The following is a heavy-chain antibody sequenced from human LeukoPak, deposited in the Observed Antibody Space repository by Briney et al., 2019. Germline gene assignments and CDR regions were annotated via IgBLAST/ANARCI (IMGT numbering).Heavy chain of an antibody. CDR3: GREGYSSSWYPWFDP. CDR1: GFTFSSYD. V-gene: IGHV3-23*01. D-gene: IGHD6-13*01. CDR2: ISGSGGST. Sequence: GGSLRLSCAASGFTFSSYDMSWVRQAPGKGLEWVSGISGSGGSTYYADSVKGRFTISRDNSKNTLYLQMNSLRAEDTAVYYCGREGYSSSWYPWFDPWGQGTLVTVSS. J-gene: IGHJ5*02.